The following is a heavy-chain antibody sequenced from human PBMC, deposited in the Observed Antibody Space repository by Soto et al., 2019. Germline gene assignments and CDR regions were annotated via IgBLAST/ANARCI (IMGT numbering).Heavy chain of an antibody. D-gene: IGHD3-22*01. J-gene: IGHJ5*02. CDR3: PSQMYYYDSSFWFDP. V-gene: IGHV4-39*01. CDR1: GGSISSSSYY. Sequence: SETLSLTYTVSGGSISSSSYYWGWIRQPPGKGLEWIGSIYYSGSTYYNPSLKSRVTISVDTYKNQFSLKLSSVTAADTAVYYCPSQMYYYDSSFWFDPWGQRTLVPVSP. CDR2: IYYSGST.